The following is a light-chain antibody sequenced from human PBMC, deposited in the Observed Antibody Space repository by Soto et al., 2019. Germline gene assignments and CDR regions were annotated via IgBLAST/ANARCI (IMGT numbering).Light chain of an antibody. CDR2: DAS. CDR3: QPCRNWRYT. V-gene: IGKV3-11*01. J-gene: IGKJ2*01. CDR1: QSVSSY. Sequence: EIVLTQSPATLSLSPGERATLSCRASQSVSSYLAWYQQKPGQAPRLLIYDASNRATGIPARFSGSGSGTDFTLTISSLEPEDFAVDYCQPCRNWRYTFDQGT.